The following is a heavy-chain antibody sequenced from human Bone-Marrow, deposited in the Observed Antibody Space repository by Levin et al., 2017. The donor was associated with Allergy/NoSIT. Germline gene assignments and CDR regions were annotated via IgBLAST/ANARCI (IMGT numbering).Heavy chain of an antibody. D-gene: IGHD2-15*01. CDR1: GYDFPNYW. CDR2: IYPGDSDT. J-gene: IGHJ3*02. V-gene: IGHV5-51*01. Sequence: AGGSLRLSCEGSGYDFPNYWIAWVRQMPGKGLEWMGVIYPGDSDTRYSPSFQGQVTISVDESIKTAYVRWNRLRPSDTAIYYCATSFEVAVDANQVDAFDIWGQGTEVTVSS. CDR3: ATSFEVAVDANQVDAFDI.